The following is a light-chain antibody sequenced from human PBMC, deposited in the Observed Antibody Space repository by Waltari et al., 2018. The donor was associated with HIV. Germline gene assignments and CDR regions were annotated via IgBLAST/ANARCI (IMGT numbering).Light chain of an antibody. J-gene: IGLJ2*01. CDR1: SRDVGSYNL. CDR2: SVS. V-gene: IGLV2-23*02. Sequence: QSALTQPASVSGSPGQSITISCTGTSRDVGSYNLVSWYQQHQGKAPKLMLYSVSKRPSGVSNRFSGSKSGNTASLTISGLQAEDEADYYCCSYAGSSTYVFGGGTKLTVL. CDR3: CSYAGSSTYV.